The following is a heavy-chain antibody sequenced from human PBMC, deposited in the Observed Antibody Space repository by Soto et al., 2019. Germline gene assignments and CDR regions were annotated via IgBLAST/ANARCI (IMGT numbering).Heavy chain of an antibody. CDR3: TPSLDWNPRYGGYYGMDV. V-gene: IGHV3-49*03. D-gene: IGHD1-1*01. J-gene: IGHJ6*02. Sequence: GGSLRLSCTASGFTFGDYAMSWFRQAPGKGLEWVGFIRSKAYGGTTEYAASVKGRFTISRDDSKSIAYLQMNSLKTEDTAVYYCTPSLDWNPRYGGYYGMDVWGQGTTVTVSS. CDR1: GFTFGDYA. CDR2: IRSKAYGGTT.